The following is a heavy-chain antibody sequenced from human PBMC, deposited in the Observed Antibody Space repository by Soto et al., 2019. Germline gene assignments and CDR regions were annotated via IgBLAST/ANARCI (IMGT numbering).Heavy chain of an antibody. CDR1: GFTVSSNY. CDR2: IYSGGST. V-gene: IGHV3-66*01. J-gene: IGHJ1*01. Sequence: EVQLVESGGGLVQPGGSLRLSCAASGFTVSSNYMSWVRQAPGKGLEWVSVIYSGGSTDYADSVKGRFTISRDNCKNTPYLQMNSLRAEETAVYYGARDRIAVADSPEYFQHWGQGTLVTVSS. D-gene: IGHD6-19*01. CDR3: ARDRIAVADSPEYFQH.